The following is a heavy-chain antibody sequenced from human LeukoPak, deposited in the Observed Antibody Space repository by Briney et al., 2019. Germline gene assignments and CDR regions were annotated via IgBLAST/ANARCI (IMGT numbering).Heavy chain of an antibody. CDR1: GGSISSSSYY. D-gene: IGHD6-19*01. V-gene: IGHV4-39*07. CDR3: AQWLLPFNWFDP. CDR2: MYYGGST. Sequence: SETLSLTCTVSGGSISSSSYYWVWIRQPPGKGLEWIGSMYYGGSTYYNPSLKSRVTISVDTSKNQFSLKLSSVTAADTAVYYCAQWLLPFNWFDPWGQGTLVTVSS. J-gene: IGHJ5*02.